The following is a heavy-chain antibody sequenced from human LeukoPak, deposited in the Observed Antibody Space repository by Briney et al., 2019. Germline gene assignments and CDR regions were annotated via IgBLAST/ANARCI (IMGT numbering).Heavy chain of an antibody. Sequence: SETLSLTCSVSGDSISSSYYWGWIRQPPGKGLEWIGSIYYSGSTYYNPSLKSRVTISVDTSKNQFSLKLSSVTAADTADYYCARAQGNGLIDFWGQGTLVTVSS. J-gene: IGHJ4*02. V-gene: IGHV4-39*07. D-gene: IGHD3/OR15-3a*01. CDR3: ARAQGNGLIDF. CDR2: IYYSGST. CDR1: GDSISSSYY.